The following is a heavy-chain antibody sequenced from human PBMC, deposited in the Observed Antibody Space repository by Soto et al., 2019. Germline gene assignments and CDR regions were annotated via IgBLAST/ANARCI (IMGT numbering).Heavy chain of an antibody. Sequence: ASVKVSCKASGYTFTSYDINWVRQATGQGLEWMGWMDPNSGNTGYAQKFQGRVTMTRNTSISTAYMELSSLRSEDKAVYYCERAGDGYIDYWGQGTLVTVSS. CDR2: MDPNSGNT. D-gene: IGHD2-21*01. CDR3: ERAGDGYIDY. CDR1: GYTFTSYD. V-gene: IGHV1-8*01. J-gene: IGHJ4*02.